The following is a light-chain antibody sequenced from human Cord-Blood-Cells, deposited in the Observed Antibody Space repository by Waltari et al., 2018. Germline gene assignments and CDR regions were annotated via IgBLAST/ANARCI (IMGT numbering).Light chain of an antibody. J-gene: IGKJ2*03. V-gene: IGKV1-39*01. Sequence: DIQMTQSPSSLSASVGDRVTITCLASQSISSYLNWYQQKPGKSPKLLIHAASSLQSGVPSMFSGSGSGTDFTLTISSLQPEDFATYYCQQSYSTPFSFGQGTKLEIK. CDR1: QSISSY. CDR3: QQSYSTPFS. CDR2: AAS.